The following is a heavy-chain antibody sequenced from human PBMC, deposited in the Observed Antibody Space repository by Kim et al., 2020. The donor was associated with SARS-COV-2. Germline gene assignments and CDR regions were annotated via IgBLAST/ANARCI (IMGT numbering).Heavy chain of an antibody. CDR2: IIPIFGTA. D-gene: IGHD2-15*01. J-gene: IGHJ6*02. V-gene: IGHV1-69*13. CDR3: ARDWARGYCSGGSCPSYGMDV. Sequence: SVKVSCKASGGTFSSYAISWVRQAPGQGLEWMGGIIPIFGTANYAQKFQGRVTITADESTSTAYMELSSLRSEDTAVYYCARDWARGYCSGGSCPSYGMDVWGQGTTVTVSS. CDR1: GGTFSSYA.